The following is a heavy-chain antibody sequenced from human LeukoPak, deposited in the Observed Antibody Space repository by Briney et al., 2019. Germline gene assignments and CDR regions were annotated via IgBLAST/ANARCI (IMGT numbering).Heavy chain of an antibody. V-gene: IGHV4-34*01. Sequence: PSETLSFTCAVYGGSFSGYYWTWIRQPPGKGLEWIGELSHSGSTNYRPSLRSRVTISLDTSKNQFSLKLSSVTAADTAVYYCARDVLRFLYGMDVWGQGTTVTVSS. CDR1: GGSFSGYY. J-gene: IGHJ6*02. CDR3: ARDVLRFLYGMDV. CDR2: LSHSGST. D-gene: IGHD3-3*01.